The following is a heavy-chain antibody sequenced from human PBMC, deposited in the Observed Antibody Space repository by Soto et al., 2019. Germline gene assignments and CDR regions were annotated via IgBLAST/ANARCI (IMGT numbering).Heavy chain of an antibody. Sequence: TLSLTCTVSGGSISSGDYYWSWIRQHPGKGLEWIGYIYYSGGTYYNPSLKSRVTISVDTSKNQFSLKLSSVTAADTAVYYCARDRSAWGDSSGSSASYWGQGALVTVSS. J-gene: IGHJ4*02. CDR2: IYYSGGT. D-gene: IGHD3-22*01. CDR1: GGSISSGDYY. V-gene: IGHV4-31*03. CDR3: ARDRSAWGDSSGSSASY.